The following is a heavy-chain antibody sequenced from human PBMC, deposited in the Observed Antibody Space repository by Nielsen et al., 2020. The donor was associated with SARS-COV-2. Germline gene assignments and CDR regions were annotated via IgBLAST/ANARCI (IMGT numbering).Heavy chain of an antibody. CDR1: GFTFSSYG. Sequence: GGSLRLSCAASGFTFSSYGMHWVRQAPGKGLEWVAVIWYDGSNKYYADSVKGRFTISRDNSKNTLYLQMNSLRAEDTAVYYCARGRGYSYGYHYMDVWGKGTTVTVSS. CDR3: ARGRGYSYGYHYMDV. J-gene: IGHJ6*03. CDR2: IWYDGSNK. D-gene: IGHD5-18*01. V-gene: IGHV3-33*01.